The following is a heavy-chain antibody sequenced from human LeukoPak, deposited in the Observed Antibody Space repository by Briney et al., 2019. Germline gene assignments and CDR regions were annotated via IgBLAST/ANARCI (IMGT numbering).Heavy chain of an antibody. CDR2: ISYDGSNK. Sequence: GALSLSCAASGFTFSSYAMHWVRQAPGKGLEWVAVISYDGSNKYYADSVKGRFTISRDNSKNTLYLQMNSLRAEDTAVYYCARATYYYDSSGYYYRYWGQGTLVTVSS. V-gene: IGHV3-30-3*01. CDR1: GFTFSSYA. CDR3: ARATYYYDSSGYYYRY. J-gene: IGHJ4*02. D-gene: IGHD3-22*01.